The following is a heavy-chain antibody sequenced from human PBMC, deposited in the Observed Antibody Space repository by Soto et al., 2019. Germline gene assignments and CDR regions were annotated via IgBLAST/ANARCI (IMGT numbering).Heavy chain of an antibody. CDR2: ISDSSTST. Sequence: EVQLLESGGGLVQPGGSLRLSCAASGFTFSRFSMSWVRQAPGKGLEWVSGISDSSTSTYYADFVKGRFTISRDNSKNTLYLQMNSLRVEDTAVYFCAKGAPFWSLDCFDPWGQGTLVTVSS. J-gene: IGHJ5*02. V-gene: IGHV3-23*01. CDR3: AKGAPFWSLDCFDP. CDR1: GFTFSRFS. D-gene: IGHD3-3*01.